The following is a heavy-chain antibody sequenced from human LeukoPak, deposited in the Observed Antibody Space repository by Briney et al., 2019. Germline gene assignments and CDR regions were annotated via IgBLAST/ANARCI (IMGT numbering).Heavy chain of an antibody. CDR2: IGTIISTT. D-gene: IGHD6-19*01. CDR3: ARNVYDLRGQWLVPGFDY. Sequence: GGSLRLSCAASGFTFGSYEMNWVRQAPGKGLEWVTYIGTIISTTYYADSVKGRFTVSRDDVKSSLYLQMSSLRAEDTAVYYCARNVYDLRGQWLVPGFDYWGQGTLVTVSS. J-gene: IGHJ4*02. V-gene: IGHV3-48*03. CDR1: GFTFGSYE.